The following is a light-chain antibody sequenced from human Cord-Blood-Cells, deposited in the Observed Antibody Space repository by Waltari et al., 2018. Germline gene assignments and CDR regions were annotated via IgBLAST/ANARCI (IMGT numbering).Light chain of an antibody. CDR2: KAS. CDR3: QQHNSYSWT. Sequence: DIQVTQSPSTLSASVGDRVTITCRASQSISSWLAWYQQKPGKAPKLLIYKASSLESGVPSRFSGSGSGTEFTLTISSLQPDDFATYYCQQHNSYSWTFGQGTKVEIK. J-gene: IGKJ1*01. V-gene: IGKV1-5*03. CDR1: QSISSW.